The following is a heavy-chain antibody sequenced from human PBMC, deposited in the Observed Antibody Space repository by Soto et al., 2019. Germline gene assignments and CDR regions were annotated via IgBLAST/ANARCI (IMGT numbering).Heavy chain of an antibody. CDR3: ASQDYDSSLGAFDI. V-gene: IGHV3-30*03. D-gene: IGHD3-22*01. CDR2: ISYDGSIK. Sequence: GGSLRLSCAASGFTFRDYAMTWVRQAPGKGLEWVAVISYDGSIKYYADSVKGRFTISRDNAENSLYLQMNSLRAEDTAVYYCASQDYDSSLGAFDIWGQGTMVTVSS. CDR1: GFTFRDYA. J-gene: IGHJ3*02.